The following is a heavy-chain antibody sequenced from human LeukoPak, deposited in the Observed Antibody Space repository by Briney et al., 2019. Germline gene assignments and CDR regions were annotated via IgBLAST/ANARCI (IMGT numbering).Heavy chain of an antibody. CDR1: GFTFSNYA. Sequence: GGSLRLSCAASGFTFSNYAMNWVRQAPGKGLEWVTGISGGGGSTDYADSVKGRFTISRDNSKNTLDLQMNSLRAEDTAVYYCAKNPYYDFWSGYSNWFDPWGQGPLVTVSS. V-gene: IGHV3-23*01. J-gene: IGHJ5*02. CDR2: ISGGGGST. D-gene: IGHD3-3*01. CDR3: AKNPYYDFWSGYSNWFDP.